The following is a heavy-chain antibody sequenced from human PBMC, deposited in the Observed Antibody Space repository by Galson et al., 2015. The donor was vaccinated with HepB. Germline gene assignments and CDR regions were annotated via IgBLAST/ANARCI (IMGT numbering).Heavy chain of an antibody. Sequence: SLRLSCAASGFTFSSYAMHWVRQAPGKGLEWVAVISYDGSNKYYADSVKGRFTISRDNSKNTLYLQMNSLRAEDTAVYYCARPQGEIWFGETNDAFDIWGQGTMVTVSS. D-gene: IGHD3-10*01. CDR2: ISYDGSNK. CDR3: ARPQGEIWFGETNDAFDI. CDR1: GFTFSSYA. J-gene: IGHJ3*02. V-gene: IGHV3-30*04.